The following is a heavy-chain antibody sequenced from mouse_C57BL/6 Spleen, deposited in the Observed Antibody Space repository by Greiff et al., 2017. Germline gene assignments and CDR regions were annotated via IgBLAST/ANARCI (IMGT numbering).Heavy chain of an antibody. CDR2: ISYSGST. J-gene: IGHJ2*01. Sequence: EVQLVESGPGMVKPSQSLSLTCTVTGYSITSGYDWHWIRHFPGNKLEWMGYISYSGSTNYNPSLKSRISITHDTSKNHFFLKLNSVTTEDTATYYCARGEIYDYAFDYWGQGTTLTVSS. CDR1: GYSITSGYD. V-gene: IGHV3-1*01. CDR3: ARGEIYDYAFDY. D-gene: IGHD2-4*01.